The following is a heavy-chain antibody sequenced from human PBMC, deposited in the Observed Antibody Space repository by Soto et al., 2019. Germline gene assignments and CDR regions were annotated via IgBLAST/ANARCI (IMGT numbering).Heavy chain of an antibody. J-gene: IGHJ3*02. CDR1: GYTFTGYY. CDR3: ARACGSGGSCYAFDI. Sequence: ASEKVSCKASGYTFTGYYIHWVRQAPGQGLEWMGWINPNSGGTNYAQKFQGWVTMTRDTSISTAYMELSRLRSDDTAVYYCARACGSGGSCYAFDIWGQGTMVTVSS. V-gene: IGHV1-2*04. D-gene: IGHD2-15*01. CDR2: INPNSGGT.